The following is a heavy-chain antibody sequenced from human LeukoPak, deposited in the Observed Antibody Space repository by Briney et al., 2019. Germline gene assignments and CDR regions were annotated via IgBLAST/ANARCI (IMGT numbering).Heavy chain of an antibody. CDR1: GFTFSDHY. J-gene: IGHJ4*02. D-gene: IGHD4/OR15-4a*01. CDR3: ARIMRVDYGTYYFDY. V-gene: IGHV3-72*01. Sequence: GGSLRLSCAASGFTFSDHYIDWVRQAPGKGLEWVGRARNRRNGYSTQYAASVKDRLTFSRDDSENTVYLQMNSLKTEDTAVYFCARIMRVDYGTYYFDYWGPGTLVTVSS. CDR2: ARNRRNGYST.